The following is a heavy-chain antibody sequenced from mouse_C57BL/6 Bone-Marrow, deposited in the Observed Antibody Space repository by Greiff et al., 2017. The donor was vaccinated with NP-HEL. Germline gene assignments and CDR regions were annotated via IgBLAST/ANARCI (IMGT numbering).Heavy chain of an antibody. CDR3: ARGYYGNYVDY. Sequence: EVQVVESGGGLVKPGGSLKLSCAASGFTFSSYAMSWVRQTPEKRLEWVATISDGGSYTYYPDNVQGRFTISRDNAKNNRYLQMSHLKSEDTAMYYCARGYYGNYVDYWGQGTTLTVSS. CDR1: GFTFSSYA. J-gene: IGHJ2*01. D-gene: IGHD2-1*01. CDR2: ISDGGSYT. V-gene: IGHV5-4*01.